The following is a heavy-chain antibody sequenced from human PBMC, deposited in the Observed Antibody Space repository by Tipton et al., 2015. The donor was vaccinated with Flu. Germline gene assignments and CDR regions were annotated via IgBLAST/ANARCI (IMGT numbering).Heavy chain of an antibody. CDR3: ARVDGTRGMDV. D-gene: IGHD5-24*01. J-gene: IGHJ6*02. V-gene: IGHV4-59*01. CDR1: GGSISDNY. CDR2: IFYTGST. Sequence: LRLSCTVSGGSISDNYCTWIRQPPGGGLEYIGDIFYTGSTNYSPSLKSRLTISVDTSKKHFSLNLRSVTAADTAVYYCARVDGTRGMDVWGQGTTVTVS.